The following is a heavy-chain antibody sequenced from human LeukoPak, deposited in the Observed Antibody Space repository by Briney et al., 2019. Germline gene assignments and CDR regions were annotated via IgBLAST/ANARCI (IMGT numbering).Heavy chain of an antibody. CDR1: GFTFSSYW. J-gene: IGHJ4*02. CDR3: ARASDRNSINFDY. V-gene: IGHV3-74*01. CDR2: LNSDGSST. D-gene: IGHD1-7*01. Sequence: GGSLRLSCAASGFTFSSYWMHWVRQAPGKGLVWVSRLNSDGSSTSYADSVKGRFTISRDNAETTLHLQMNNLSAEDTAVYYCARASDRNSINFDYWGQGALVTVSS.